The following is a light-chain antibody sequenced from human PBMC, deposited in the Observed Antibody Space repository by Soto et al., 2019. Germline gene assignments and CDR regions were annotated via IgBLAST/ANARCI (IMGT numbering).Light chain of an antibody. CDR2: GNS. CDR1: SSNIGAGYD. Sequence: QSVLTQPPSVSGAPGQRVTISCTGSSSNIGAGYDVHWYQQLPGTAPKLLIYGNSNRPSGVPDRLSGSKSGTSASLAITGLQAEDKDYCQSYDSSLSNWVFGGGTKLTVL. J-gene: IGLJ3*02. CDR3: QSYDSSLSNWV. V-gene: IGLV1-40*01.